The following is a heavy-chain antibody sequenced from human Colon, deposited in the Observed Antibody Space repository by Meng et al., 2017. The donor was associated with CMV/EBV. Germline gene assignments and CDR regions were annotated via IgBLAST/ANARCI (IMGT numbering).Heavy chain of an antibody. D-gene: IGHD3-10*01. CDR3: ARDMDTRSTPTWFSAFQY. J-gene: IGHJ1*01. V-gene: IGHV6-1*01. Sequence: SQTLSLTCAISGDSVSSTSAAWNWIRQSPSRGLEWLGRTYYRSKWYNDYAVSVKSRITINPDTSKNQFSLQLNSVTPEDTTVYYCARDMDTRSTPTWFSAFQYWGQGTLVTVSS. CDR2: TYYRSKWYN. CDR1: GDSVSSTSAA.